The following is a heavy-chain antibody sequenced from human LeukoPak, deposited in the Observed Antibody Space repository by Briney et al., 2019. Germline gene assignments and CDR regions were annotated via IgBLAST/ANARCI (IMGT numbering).Heavy chain of an antibody. Sequence: PGGSLRLSCAAPGFTFSSYAMSWVRQAPGKGLEWVSAISGSGGSTYYADSVKGRFTISRDNSKNTLYLQMNSLRAEDTAVYYCAKPLYCSGGSCYSGRYYYYGMDVWGQGTTVTVSS. D-gene: IGHD2-15*01. J-gene: IGHJ6*02. V-gene: IGHV3-23*01. CDR3: AKPLYCSGGSCYSGRYYYYGMDV. CDR1: GFTFSSYA. CDR2: ISGSGGST.